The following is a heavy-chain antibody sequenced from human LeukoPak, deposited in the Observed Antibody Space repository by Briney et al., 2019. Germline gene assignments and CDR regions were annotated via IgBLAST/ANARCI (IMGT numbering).Heavy chain of an antibody. CDR2: IYPGDSDI. J-gene: IGHJ2*01. CDR1: GYIFASYW. Sequence: GESLKISCKGSGYIFASYWIGWVRQMPGKGLEWMGIIYPGDSDIRYSPSFQGQVTISADKSTSTAYLQWSGLMASDTAMYYCARNWAAAGTYWYFDLWGRGTLVTVSS. CDR3: ARNWAAAGTYWYFDL. D-gene: IGHD6-13*01. V-gene: IGHV5-51*01.